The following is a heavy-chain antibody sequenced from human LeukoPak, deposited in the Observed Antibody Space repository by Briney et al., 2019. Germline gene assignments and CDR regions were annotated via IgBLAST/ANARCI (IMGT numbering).Heavy chain of an antibody. CDR2: IDPNSGGT. CDR3: ARASIATRRYDY. J-gene: IGHJ4*02. CDR1: GYTFTGYY. V-gene: IGHV1-2*02. D-gene: IGHD6-6*01. Sequence: ASVKVSCKASGYTFTGYYMHWVRQAPGQGLEWMGWIDPNSGGTNYAQKFQGRVTMTRDTSISTAYMELSRLRSDDTAVYYCARASIATRRYDYWGQGTLVTVSS.